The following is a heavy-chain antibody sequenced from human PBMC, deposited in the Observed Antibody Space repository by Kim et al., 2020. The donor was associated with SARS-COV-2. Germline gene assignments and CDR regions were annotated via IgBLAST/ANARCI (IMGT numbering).Heavy chain of an antibody. Sequence: SETLSLTCTVSGGSINTNYWSWIRQPPGGGLEWIGYVYYTGPTSYNPSLKRRATISVDTSKNQFSLRLSSVTAADPAVYYFATNVIPYFLQGGQGALVTV. CDR3: ATNVIPYFLQ. CDR2: VYYTGPT. V-gene: IGHV4-59*01. J-gene: IGHJ1*01. CDR1: GGSINTNY. D-gene: IGHD2-2*02.